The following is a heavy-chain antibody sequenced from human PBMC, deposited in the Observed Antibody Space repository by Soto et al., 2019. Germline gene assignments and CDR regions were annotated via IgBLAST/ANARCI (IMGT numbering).Heavy chain of an antibody. CDR1: GGSISSYY. V-gene: IGHV4-59*01. CDR3: ARETTEAGYDY. Sequence: SETLSLTCTVSGGSISSYYWSWIRQPPGKGLEWIGYIYYSGSTNYNPSLKSRVTISVDTSKNQFSLKLSSVTAADTAVYYCARETTEAGYDYWGQGTLVTVSS. J-gene: IGHJ4*02. D-gene: IGHD5-12*01. CDR2: IYYSGST.